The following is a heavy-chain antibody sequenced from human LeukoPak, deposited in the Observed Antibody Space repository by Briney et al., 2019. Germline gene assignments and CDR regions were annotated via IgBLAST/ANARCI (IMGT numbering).Heavy chain of an antibody. CDR1: GFSFSNYW. CDR2: IKKDGSEN. Sequence: PGGPLRLSCAASGFSFSNYWMSWVRQAPGKGLEWVANIKKDGSENYYVDSVKGRFTISRDNSKNTLYLQMNSLRAEDTAVYYCASPRYSGSYYGFDYWGQGTLVTVSS. CDR3: ASPRYSGSYYGFDY. V-gene: IGHV3-7*03. J-gene: IGHJ4*02. D-gene: IGHD1-26*01.